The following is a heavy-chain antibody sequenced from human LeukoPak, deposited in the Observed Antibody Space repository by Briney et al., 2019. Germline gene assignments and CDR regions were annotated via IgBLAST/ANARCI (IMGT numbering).Heavy chain of an antibody. CDR3: ARGRVVADDAFDI. CDR1: GFTFSSYW. D-gene: IGHD3-22*01. J-gene: IGHJ3*02. V-gene: IGHV3-7*01. Sequence: GGSLRLSCAASGFTFSSYWMSWVRQAPGKGLEWVANIKQDGSEKYYVDSVKGRFTISRDNAKNSLYLQMNSLRAEDTAVYYCARGRVVADDAFDIWGQGTMVTVSS. CDR2: IKQDGSEK.